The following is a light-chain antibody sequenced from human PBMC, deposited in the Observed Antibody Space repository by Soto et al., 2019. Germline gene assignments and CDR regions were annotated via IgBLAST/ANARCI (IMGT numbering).Light chain of an antibody. CDR3: QQYHSYPYS. V-gene: IGKV1-5*03. J-gene: IGKJ2*01. CDR2: QAS. Sequence: DIHMTQSPSTLSVSVRDRVTITCRASQSVSPWLAWYQQKPGKAPRLLIYQASTLESGVPSIFSGSGTGTEFTLTLSSLQPDDFATYYCQQYHSYPYSFGQGTKLEI. CDR1: QSVSPW.